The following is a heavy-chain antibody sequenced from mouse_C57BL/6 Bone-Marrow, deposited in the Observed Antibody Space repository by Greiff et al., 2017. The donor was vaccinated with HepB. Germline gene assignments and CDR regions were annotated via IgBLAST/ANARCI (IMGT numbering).Heavy chain of an antibody. Sequence: EVNLVESGGGLVKPGGSLKLSCAASGFTFSDYGMHWVRQAPEKGLEWVAYIRSGSSTIYYADTVKGQFTISRDTAKNTLFLQMTSHRSEDTAMYYCARPSLTGVLYAMDYWGQGTSVTVSS. CDR1: GFTFSDYG. V-gene: IGHV5-17*01. CDR3: ARPSLTGVLYAMDY. J-gene: IGHJ4*01. CDR2: IRSGSSTI. D-gene: IGHD4-1*01.